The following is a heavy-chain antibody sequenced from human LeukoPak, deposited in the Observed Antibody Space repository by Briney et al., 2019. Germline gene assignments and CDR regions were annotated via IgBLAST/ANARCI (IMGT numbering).Heavy chain of an antibody. CDR3: ARRFDS. Sequence: PSETLSLTCAVYGGSFSGYYWSWIRQPPGKGLEWIGEINHSGSTNYNPSLKSRVTISVDTSKNQFSLTLTSVTAADTAIYYCARRFDSWGQGALVTVSS. CDR2: INHSGST. CDR1: GGSFSGYY. J-gene: IGHJ4*02. V-gene: IGHV4-34*01.